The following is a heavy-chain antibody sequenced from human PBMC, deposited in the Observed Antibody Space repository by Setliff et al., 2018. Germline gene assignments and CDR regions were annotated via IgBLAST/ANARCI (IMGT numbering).Heavy chain of an antibody. D-gene: IGHD3-3*01. Sequence: GGSLSLSCSASGFTFSSLWMAWVRQAPGKGLEWVANIYQRGSDQFYVESVKGRFTISRDNAKNSLYLQMNSLRVEDTAVYYCARDVFDFRTGQAGPWGQGTLVTVSS. CDR2: IYQRGSDQ. J-gene: IGHJ5*02. V-gene: IGHV3-7*01. CDR3: ARDVFDFRTGQAGP. CDR1: GFTFSSLW.